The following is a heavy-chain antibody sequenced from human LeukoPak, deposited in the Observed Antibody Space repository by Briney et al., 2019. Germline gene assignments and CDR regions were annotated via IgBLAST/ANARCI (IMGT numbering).Heavy chain of an antibody. CDR2: IYYSGST. CDR1: GGSISSYY. CDR3: ARDYCSGGALDY. Sequence: PSETLSLTCTVSGGSISSYYWSWIRQPPGKGLEWIGYIYYSGSTNYNPSLKSRVTISVDTSKNQFSLKLSSVTAADTAVYYCARDYCSGGALDYWGQGTLVTVSS. J-gene: IGHJ4*02. V-gene: IGHV4-59*01. D-gene: IGHD2-15*01.